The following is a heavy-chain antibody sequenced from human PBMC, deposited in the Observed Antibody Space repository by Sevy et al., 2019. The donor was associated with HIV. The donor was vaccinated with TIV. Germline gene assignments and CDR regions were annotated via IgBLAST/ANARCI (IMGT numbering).Heavy chain of an antibody. CDR2: IYYSGST. CDR3: ARFWSGYSNYYYYYMDV. V-gene: IGHV4-59*01. Sequence: SETLSLTCTVSGGSISSYYWSWIRQPPGKGLEWIGYIYYSGSTNYNPSLKSRVTISVDTSKNQFSLKLSSVTAADTAMYYCARFWSGYSNYYYYYMDVWGKGTTVTVSS. CDR1: GGSISSYY. D-gene: IGHD3-3*01. J-gene: IGHJ6*03.